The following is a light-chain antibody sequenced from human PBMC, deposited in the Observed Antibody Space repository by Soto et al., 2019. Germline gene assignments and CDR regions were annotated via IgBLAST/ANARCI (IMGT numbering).Light chain of an antibody. V-gene: IGKV3-20*01. Sequence: EIVLTQSPGTLSLSPGDRATLSCRASQSVSSNFLAWYQQKPGQAPRLVIYGASSRATGISDRFSGSGSGTDFTLTISRLEPEDFAVYYCQQYGSSPRTFGQGTKVDIK. CDR1: QSVSSNF. J-gene: IGKJ1*01. CDR3: QQYGSSPRT. CDR2: GAS.